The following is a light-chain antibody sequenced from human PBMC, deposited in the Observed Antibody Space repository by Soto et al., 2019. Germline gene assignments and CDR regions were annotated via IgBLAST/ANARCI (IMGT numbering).Light chain of an antibody. J-gene: IGKJ1*01. CDR1: QSISNH. Sequence: DIQMTQSTSSLSASVEDRVIITCRASQSISNHLNWYQQKPGKAPKLLIYKASTLKSGVPSRFSGSGSGTEFTLTISSLQPDDFATYYCQHYNSYSEAFGQGTKVDIK. V-gene: IGKV1-5*03. CDR2: KAS. CDR3: QHYNSYSEA.